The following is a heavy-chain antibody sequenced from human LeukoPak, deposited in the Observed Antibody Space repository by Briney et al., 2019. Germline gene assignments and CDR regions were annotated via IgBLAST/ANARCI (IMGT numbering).Heavy chain of an antibody. D-gene: IGHD3-3*01. CDR2: INHSGST. V-gene: IGHV4-34*01. CDR3: ARGKPSVRFLEWLSPNWFDP. Sequence: SETLSLTCAVYGGSFSGYYWRWIRQPQGKGLEWIGEINHSGSTNYNPSLKSRVTISVDTSKNQFSLKLSSVTAADTAVYYCARGKPSVRFLEWLSPNWFDPWGQGTLVTVSS. J-gene: IGHJ5*02. CDR1: GGSFSGYY.